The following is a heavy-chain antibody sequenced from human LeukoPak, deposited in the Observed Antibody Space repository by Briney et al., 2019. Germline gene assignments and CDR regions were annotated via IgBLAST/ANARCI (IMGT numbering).Heavy chain of an antibody. CDR2: IYHSGTT. D-gene: IGHD1-26*01. CDR1: AYSISNGFL. CDR3: TRLSHVAGAAKVSWFDP. Sequence: PSETLSLTCTVSAYSISNGFLWGWIRQPPGKGLEWIGSIYHSGTTYYNPSLKSRVTMSVDTSKSQFSLKLSSVTAADTAVYYCTRLSHVAGAAKVSWFDPWGQGTLVTVSS. J-gene: IGHJ5*02. V-gene: IGHV4-38-2*02.